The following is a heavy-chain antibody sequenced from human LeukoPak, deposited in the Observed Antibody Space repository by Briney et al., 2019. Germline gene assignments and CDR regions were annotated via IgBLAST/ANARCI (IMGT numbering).Heavy chain of an antibody. CDR3: VSPITYSSYYGMDV. V-gene: IGHV3-21*01. CDR1: GFTFSSYS. J-gene: IGHJ6*02. Sequence: GGSLRLSCAASGFTFSSYSMNWVRQAPGKGLEWVSSISSSSSYIYYADSVKGRFTISRDNAKNSLYLQMNSLRAEDTAVYYCVSPITYSSYYGMDVGGQGTTVTVSS. CDR2: ISSSSSYI. D-gene: IGHD6-13*01.